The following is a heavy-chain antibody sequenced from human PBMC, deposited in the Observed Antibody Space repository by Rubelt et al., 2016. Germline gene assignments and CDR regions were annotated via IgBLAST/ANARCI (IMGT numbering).Heavy chain of an antibody. CDR1: GGSFSIYY. V-gene: IGHV4-34*01. Sequence: QVQLQQWGAGLLKPSETLSLTCAVYGGSFSIYYWSWIRQPPGKGLEWIGEINHSGSTNYNPSLKSRVTKSVDTSKNQFSLKLSSVTAADTAVYYCARGGRYYGSGSYQRHNWFDPWGQGTLVTVSS. CDR2: INHSGST. D-gene: IGHD3-10*01. J-gene: IGHJ5*02. CDR3: ARGGRYYGSGSYQRHNWFDP.